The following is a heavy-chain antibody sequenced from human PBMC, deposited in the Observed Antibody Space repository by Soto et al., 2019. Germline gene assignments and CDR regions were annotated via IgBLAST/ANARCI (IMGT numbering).Heavy chain of an antibody. J-gene: IGHJ3*02. CDR2: IYDSGST. CDR3: ARPAYCGGDCSLGAFDI. D-gene: IGHD2-21*02. V-gene: IGHV4-61*01. Sequence: QVQLQESGPGLVKPSETLSLTCTVSGGSVSSGSYYWSWIRQPPGKGLEWIGYIYDSGSTNYNPSLKRRVTISVDTSKNQFSLKLSSVTAADTAVYYCARPAYCGGDCSLGAFDIWGQGTMVTVSS. CDR1: GGSVSSGSYY.